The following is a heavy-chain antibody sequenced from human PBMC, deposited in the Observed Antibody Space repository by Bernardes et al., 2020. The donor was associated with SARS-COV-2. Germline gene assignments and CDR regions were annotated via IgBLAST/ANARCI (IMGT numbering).Heavy chain of an antibody. D-gene: IGHD3-3*01. V-gene: IGHV4-59*01. Sequence: SETLSLTCAVSGDSLSNSFWSWIRQPPGRGLEWIAYISYSGSSDYNPSLKSRVTISVDTSKSQFSLELRSVTAADTAVYYCARDRGEVMTLFGVFTGPQYFDFWGQGTLVTVSS. J-gene: IGHJ4*02. CDR1: GDSLSNSF. CDR3: ARDRGEVMTLFGVFTGPQYFDF. CDR2: ISYSGSS.